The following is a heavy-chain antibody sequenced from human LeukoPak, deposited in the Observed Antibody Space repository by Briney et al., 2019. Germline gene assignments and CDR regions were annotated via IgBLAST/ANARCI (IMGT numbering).Heavy chain of an antibody. Sequence: SVKVSCKASGGTFSSYAISWVRQAPGQGLEWMGGIIPIFGTANYAQKFQGRVTITADESTSTAYMELSSLRSEDTAVYYCARMGDIATNWFDPWGQGTLVTVSS. CDR3: ARMGDIATNWFDP. CDR1: GGTFSSYA. D-gene: IGHD5-12*01. J-gene: IGHJ5*02. V-gene: IGHV1-69*13. CDR2: IIPIFGTA.